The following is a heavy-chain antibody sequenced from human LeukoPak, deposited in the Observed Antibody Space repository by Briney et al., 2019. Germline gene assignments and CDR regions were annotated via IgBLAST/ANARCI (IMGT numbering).Heavy chain of an antibody. J-gene: IGHJ4*02. CDR3: ARAVSDYGDYYFDY. CDR2: IWYDGSNK. D-gene: IGHD4-17*01. CDR1: GFTFSSYG. V-gene: IGHV3-33*01. Sequence: GGSLRLSCAASGFTFSSYGMHWVRQAPGKGLEWVAVIWYDGSNKYYADSVKGRFTISRDNSKNTPYLQMNSLRAEDTAVYYCARAVSDYGDYYFDYWGQGTLVTVSS.